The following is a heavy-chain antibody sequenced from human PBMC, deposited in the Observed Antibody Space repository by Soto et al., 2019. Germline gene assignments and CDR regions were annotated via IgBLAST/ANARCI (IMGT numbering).Heavy chain of an antibody. D-gene: IGHD2-21*02. J-gene: IGHJ4*02. CDR1: GDTFTEYY. V-gene: IGHV1-46*01. Sequence: QVQLMQSGAEVKKPGASVKVSCKASGDTFTEYYIHWVRQAPGQGLEWMGTVNPSGGHTTYAQHFLGRVTMTRDTSAITLYMELTSLTSAATAVYYCARGGHVVVVTAALDYWGQGTLVTVSS. CDR2: VNPSGGHT. CDR3: ARGGHVVVVTAALDY.